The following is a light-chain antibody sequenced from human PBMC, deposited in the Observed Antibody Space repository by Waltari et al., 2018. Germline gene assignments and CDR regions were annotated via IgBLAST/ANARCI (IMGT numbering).Light chain of an antibody. CDR3: AAWDDSLNGVL. V-gene: IGLV1-44*01. CDR2: NNN. CDR1: SSTIGSTI. Sequence: QSVLPQPPSASGTPGQRVTIPCSGSSSTIGSTIVNWYQQFPGTAPKLLIYNNNQRPSGVPDRFSGSKSGTSASLAISGLQSEDEAGYYCAAWDDSLNGVLFGGGTKLTVL. J-gene: IGLJ2*01.